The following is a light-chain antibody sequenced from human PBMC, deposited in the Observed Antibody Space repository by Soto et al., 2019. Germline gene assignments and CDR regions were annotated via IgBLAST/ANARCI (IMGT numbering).Light chain of an antibody. V-gene: IGKV1-9*01. CDR1: QDISSY. Sequence: IQLTQSPSSLSASVGDRVTITCRASQDISSYLAWYQQRPGKAPKLLIYAASTLQRGVPSRFSGSGSGTDFTLTISTLQPEDFATYFGQQLNSYLWTFGQGTKVEIK. CDR3: QQLNSYLWT. CDR2: AAS. J-gene: IGKJ1*01.